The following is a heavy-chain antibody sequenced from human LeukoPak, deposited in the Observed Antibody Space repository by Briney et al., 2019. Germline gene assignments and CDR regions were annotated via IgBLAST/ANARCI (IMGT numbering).Heavy chain of an antibody. J-gene: IGHJ4*02. CDR3: ARDPGTTVVTGIDY. CDR1: GGSISSYY. D-gene: IGHD4-23*01. Sequence: PSETLSLTCTVSGGSISSYYWSWIRQPPGKGLEWIGYIYYSGSTNYNPSLKSRVTISVDTSKNQFSLKLSSVTAADTAVYYCARDPGTTVVTGIDYWGQGTLVTVSS. CDR2: IYYSGST. V-gene: IGHV4-59*01.